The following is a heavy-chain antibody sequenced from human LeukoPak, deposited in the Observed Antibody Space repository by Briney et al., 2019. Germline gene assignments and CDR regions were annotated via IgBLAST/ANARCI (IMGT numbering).Heavy chain of an antibody. J-gene: IGHJ4*02. CDR3: ARGLNASNGYSDYFDY. CDR2: IISNGGST. V-gene: IGHV3-64*01. CDR1: RFTFSSYA. D-gene: IGHD3-22*01. Sequence: PGGSRRLSCAASRFTFSSYAIHCVRQAPGEGLEYVSSIISNGGSTFYASSGKGRFTICRHNSRNTLYLQMGSLRAEDMAVYYCARGLNASNGYSDYFDYWGQGTLVTVSS.